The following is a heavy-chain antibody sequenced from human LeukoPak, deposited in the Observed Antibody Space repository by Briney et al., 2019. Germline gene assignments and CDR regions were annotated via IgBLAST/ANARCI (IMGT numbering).Heavy chain of an antibody. V-gene: IGHV1-18*01. CDR3: ARDPLTSTWSPYYFTLDV. J-gene: IGHJ6*02. D-gene: IGHD6-13*01. Sequence: ASVKVSCKASGYSFTSYAYNWVRQAPGQGLEWMGWISAYDGGTKYAQDLQGRVTMTTDTSTRTAYMELTRLTSDDTVVYYCARDPLTSTWSPYYFTLDVWGQGTTVSVSS. CDR2: ISAYDGGT. CDR1: GYSFTSYA.